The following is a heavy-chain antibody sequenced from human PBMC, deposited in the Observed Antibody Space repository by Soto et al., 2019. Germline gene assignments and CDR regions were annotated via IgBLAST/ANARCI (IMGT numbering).Heavy chain of an antibody. CDR3: AREYSSSWYGH. J-gene: IGHJ4*02. CDR1: GFSLITNAVG. CDR2: IYWNDDK. V-gene: IGHV2-5*01. D-gene: IGHD6-13*01. Sequence: SGPTLVNPTQTLTLTCTFSGFSLITNAVGVGWIRQPPGKALEWLSLIYWNDDKRYSPSLKSRLTITKATSKNQVVLTMTNVDPVDTATYYCAREYSSSWYGHWGQGTLVTVSS.